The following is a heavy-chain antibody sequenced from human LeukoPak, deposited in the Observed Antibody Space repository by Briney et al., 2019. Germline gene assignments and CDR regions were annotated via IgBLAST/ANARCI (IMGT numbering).Heavy chain of an antibody. CDR1: GGSISSYS. Sequence: SETLSLTCTVSGGSISSYSWSWIRQPAGKGLEWIGRIYTSGSTDYNPSLRSRVTMSVDTSKNQFSLKLTSVTAADTAVYYCARGGGSGSSHWFFDLWGRGTLVIVSS. V-gene: IGHV4-4*07. D-gene: IGHD1-26*01. CDR3: ARGGGSGSSHWFFDL. J-gene: IGHJ2*01. CDR2: IYTSGST.